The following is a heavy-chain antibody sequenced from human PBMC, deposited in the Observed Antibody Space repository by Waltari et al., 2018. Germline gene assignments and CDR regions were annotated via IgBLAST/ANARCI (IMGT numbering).Heavy chain of an antibody. D-gene: IGHD2-15*01. CDR1: GFTFSNFW. CDR2: IRSDGSGT. V-gene: IGHV3-74*01. CDR3: ANHRPGGLGMGV. J-gene: IGHJ6*02. Sequence: EVQLVESGGGLIQPGGSLRLSCVASGFTFSNFWMHWVRQAPGKGLVWVSHIRSDGSGTTYVDSVRGRFTTSRDNTRNTLYLDMNDLRADYTAVYYCANHRPGGLGMGVWGQGTTVTVSS.